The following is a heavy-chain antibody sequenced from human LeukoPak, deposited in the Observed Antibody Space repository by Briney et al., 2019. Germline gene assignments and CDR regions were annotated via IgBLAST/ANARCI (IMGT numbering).Heavy chain of an antibody. CDR1: GFTFSTYW. V-gene: IGHV3-7*01. D-gene: IGHD1-7*01. CDR2: IKEDGGEK. J-gene: IGHJ6*03. CDR3: ARDVSWNYKSYYYMDV. Sequence: GGSLRLSCVASGFTFSTYWMSWVRRAPGKGLEWVANIKEDGGEKYYVDSVKGRFTISRDNAENSLYLQMNSLRAEDTAVYYCARDVSWNYKSYYYMDVWGKGTTVTVSS.